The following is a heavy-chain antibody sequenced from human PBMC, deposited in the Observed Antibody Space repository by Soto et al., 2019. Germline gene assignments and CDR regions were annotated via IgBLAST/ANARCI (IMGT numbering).Heavy chain of an antibody. CDR1: GYTFTSYG. D-gene: IGHD3-10*01. Sequence: QVQLVQSGAEVKKPGASVKVSRKASGYTFTSYGISWVRQAPGQGLEWMGWISAYNGNTNYAQKLQGRVTMTTDTSTSTAYMELRSLGSDDTAVYYCARVHRQPGGRGWFDPWGQGTLVTVAS. V-gene: IGHV1-18*01. CDR3: ARVHRQPGGRGWFDP. CDR2: ISAYNGNT. J-gene: IGHJ5*02.